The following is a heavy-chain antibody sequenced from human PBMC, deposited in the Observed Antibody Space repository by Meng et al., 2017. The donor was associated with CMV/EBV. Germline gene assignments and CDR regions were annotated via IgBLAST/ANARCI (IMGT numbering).Heavy chain of an antibody. CDR2: VYYNGNT. Sequence: GSLRLSCTVSGGSVDNVNYYWGWIRQPPGKGLEWIGNVYYNGNTYYNSSLKSRVSISADTSKNQFFLKLSSVTAADTAVYYCARPWSNYNWFDPWGQGTLVTVSS. CDR3: ARPWSNYNWFDP. V-gene: IGHV4-39*01. J-gene: IGHJ5*02. D-gene: IGHD4-11*01. CDR1: GGSVDNVNYY.